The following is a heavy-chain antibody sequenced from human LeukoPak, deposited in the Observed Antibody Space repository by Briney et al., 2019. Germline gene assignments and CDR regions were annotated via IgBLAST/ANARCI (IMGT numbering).Heavy chain of an antibody. D-gene: IGHD5-24*01. CDR1: GYTFTSYY. Sequence: ASVKVSCKASGYTFTSYYMHWVRQAPGQGLEWMGIIIPSGGSTSYAQKFQGRVTMTRDTSTSTVYMELSSLRSEDTAVYYCAKEMATMGYFDYWGQGTLVTVSS. J-gene: IGHJ4*02. CDR2: IIPSGGST. V-gene: IGHV1-46*01. CDR3: AKEMATMGYFDY.